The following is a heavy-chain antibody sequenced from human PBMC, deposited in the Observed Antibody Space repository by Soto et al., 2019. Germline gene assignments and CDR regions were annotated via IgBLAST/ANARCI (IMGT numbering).Heavy chain of an antibody. D-gene: IGHD3-22*01. V-gene: IGHV1-18*01. J-gene: IGHJ4*02. CDR2: ISPYNGNT. Sequence: ASVKVSCKASGYTFTSHDISRVRQAPGQGLEWMGWISPYNGNTNYAQRLQGRVTMTADTSTSTAYMELRSLRSDDTAVYYCVRDTRFYFDSSGQHYWGQGTLVTVSS. CDR1: GYTFTSHD. CDR3: VRDTRFYFDSSGQHY.